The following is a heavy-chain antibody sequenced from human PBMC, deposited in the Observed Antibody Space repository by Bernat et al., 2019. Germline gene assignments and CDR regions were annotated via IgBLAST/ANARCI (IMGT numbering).Heavy chain of an antibody. CDR2: IWYDGSNK. Sequence: QVQLVESGGGVVQPGRSLRLSCAASGFTFSSYGMHWVRQAPGKGLEWVAVIWYDGSNKYYADSVKGRFTISRDNSKNTLYLQMNSLRAEDTDVYYCARDYFSGGSCYHHDAFDIWGQGTMVTVSS. CDR1: GFTFSSYG. J-gene: IGHJ3*02. V-gene: IGHV3-33*01. D-gene: IGHD2-15*01. CDR3: ARDYFSGGSCYHHDAFDI.